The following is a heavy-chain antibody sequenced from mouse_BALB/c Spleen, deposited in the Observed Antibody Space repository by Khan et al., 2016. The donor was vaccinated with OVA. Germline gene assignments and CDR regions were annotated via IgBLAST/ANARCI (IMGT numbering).Heavy chain of an antibody. CDR3: ARCREYGSRYWFAY. Sequence: QVQLQQSGAELARPGASVKMSCKASGYTFTTYTMHWVKQRPGQGLEWIGYINPTNDYTNYDQKFRDKATLTADKSSSTAYMQLSSLTSDDSAVYYCARCREYGSRYWFAYWGQGTLVTVSA. D-gene: IGHD1-1*01. V-gene: IGHV1-4*01. J-gene: IGHJ3*01. CDR2: INPTNDYT. CDR1: GYTFTTYT.